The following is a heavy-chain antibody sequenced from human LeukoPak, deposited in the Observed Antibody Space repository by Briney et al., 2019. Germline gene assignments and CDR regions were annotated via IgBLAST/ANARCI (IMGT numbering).Heavy chain of an antibody. CDR2: ISAYNGNT. Sequence: ASVKVSCKASGYTFTSYGISWVRQAPGQGLEWMGWISAYNGNTNYAQKFQGRVTMTRDTSISTAYMELSRLRSDDTAVYYCARGNRDPWAAAAHHNWFDPWGQGTLVTVSS. D-gene: IGHD6-13*01. CDR3: ARGNRDPWAAAAHHNWFDP. J-gene: IGHJ5*02. V-gene: IGHV1-18*01. CDR1: GYTFTSYG.